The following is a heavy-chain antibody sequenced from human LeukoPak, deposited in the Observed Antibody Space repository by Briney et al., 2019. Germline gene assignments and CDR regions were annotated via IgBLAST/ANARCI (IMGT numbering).Heavy chain of an antibody. CDR3: AKDRGIISDY. V-gene: IGHV3-53*01. CDR1: GFTVSSNY. Sequence: GGSLRLSCAASGFTVSSNYMSWVRQAPGKGLEWVSIIYSGGSTFYADSVKGRFTISRDNSKNTLYLQMNSLRAEDTAVYYCAKDRGIISDYWGQGTLVTVSS. CDR2: IYSGGST. J-gene: IGHJ4*02. D-gene: IGHD3-10*01.